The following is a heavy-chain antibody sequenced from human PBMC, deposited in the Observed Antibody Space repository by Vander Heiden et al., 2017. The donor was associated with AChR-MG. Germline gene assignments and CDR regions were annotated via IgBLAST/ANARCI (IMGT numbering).Heavy chain of an antibody. V-gene: IGHV3-7*01. CDR1: GFTFSSYY. CDR2: IKQDGSEK. CDR3: ARGRGWFDP. Sequence: EVQLVESGGGLVQPGGSLRLSCAASGFTFSSYYMTWVRQAPGKGHEWVANIKQDGSEKYYVDSVKGRFTISRDNAKNSLYLQMNSLRAEDTAVYYCARGRGWFDPWGQGTLVTVSS. D-gene: IGHD3-10*01. J-gene: IGHJ5*02.